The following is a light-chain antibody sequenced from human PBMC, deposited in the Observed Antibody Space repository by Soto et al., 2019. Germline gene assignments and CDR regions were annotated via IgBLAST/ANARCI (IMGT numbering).Light chain of an antibody. CDR3: QSYDSSLSGHVV. V-gene: IGLV1-40*01. J-gene: IGLJ2*01. Sequence: QSVLTQPPSVSGAPGQRVTISCTGSRSNIGAGFDVHWYQQLPGTAPKVLIYGNSNRPSGVPDRFSGSKSGTSASLAITGLQAEDEAYYYCQSYDSSLSGHVVFGGGTKLTVL. CDR1: RSNIGAGFD. CDR2: GNS.